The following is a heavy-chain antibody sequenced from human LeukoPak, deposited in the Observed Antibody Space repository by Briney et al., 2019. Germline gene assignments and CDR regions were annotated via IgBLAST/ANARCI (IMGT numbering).Heavy chain of an antibody. CDR1: GASISSGLYY. CDR3: ARETFGGVIVPTYYFDY. D-gene: IGHD3-16*02. Sequence: SETLSLTCTVSGASISSGLYYWNWIRQSAGKGLEWIGRIQTSPSRSAHYNPSLKSRVTISVDTSKNQFSLKLTSVTAADTAVYYCARETFGGVIVPTYYFDYWGQGTLVTVPS. CDR2: IQTSPSRSA. V-gene: IGHV4-61*02. J-gene: IGHJ4*02.